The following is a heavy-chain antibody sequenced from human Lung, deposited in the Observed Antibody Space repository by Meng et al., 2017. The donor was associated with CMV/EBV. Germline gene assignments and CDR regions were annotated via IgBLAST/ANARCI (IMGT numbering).Heavy chain of an antibody. CDR1: GYSFRTFG. Sequence: ASVKVSXKASGYSFRTFGISWVRKAPGQGLGGMGWISAYNGNTTYTQKLQGRVTMTRDTSTRTFYMESWSLRSDDTAVYYGAGDRVLRGVNGLDVWGQGTTVTVSS. CDR2: ISAYNGNT. V-gene: IGHV1-18*01. J-gene: IGHJ6*02. D-gene: IGHD3-10*01. CDR3: AGDRVLRGVNGLDV.